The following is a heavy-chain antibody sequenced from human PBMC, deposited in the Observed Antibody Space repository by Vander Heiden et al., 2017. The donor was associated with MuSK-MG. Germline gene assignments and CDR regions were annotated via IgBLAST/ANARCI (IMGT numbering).Heavy chain of an antibody. J-gene: IGHJ5*02. CDR1: GGSFSGYC. V-gene: IGHV4-34*01. CDR2: INHSGST. D-gene: IGHD2-21*02. CDR3: ARGSRPRGDSVFDP. Sequence: QVQLQQRGAGLLKPSETLYLTRAVHGGSFSGYCGGWIRQPPGKGLEWIGEINHSGSTNYNPSLKSRVTISVDTSKNQFSLKLSSVTAADTAVYYCARGSRPRGDSVFDPWGQGTLVTVSS.